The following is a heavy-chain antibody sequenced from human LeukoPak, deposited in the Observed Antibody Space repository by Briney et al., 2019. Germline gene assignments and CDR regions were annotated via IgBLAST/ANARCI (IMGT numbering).Heavy chain of an antibody. D-gene: IGHD3-10*01. CDR2: ISAYNGNT. CDR3: ARGPSITMIRGGQWYYYMDV. CDR1: GYTFTSYG. Sequence: ASVKVSCKASGYTFTSYGISWVRQAPGQGLEWMGWISAYNGNTNYAQKLQDRVTMTTDTSTSTAYMELRSLRSEDTAVYYCARGPSITMIRGGQWYYYMDVWGKGTTVTISS. V-gene: IGHV1-18*01. J-gene: IGHJ6*03.